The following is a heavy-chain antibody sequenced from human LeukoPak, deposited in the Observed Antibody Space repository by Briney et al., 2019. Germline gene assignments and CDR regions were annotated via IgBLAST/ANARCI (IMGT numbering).Heavy chain of an antibody. V-gene: IGHV4-34*01. CDR1: GGSFSGYY. D-gene: IGHD2-15*01. Sequence: SETLSLTCAVYGGSFSGYYWSWIRHPPGKGLEWIGEINHSGSTNYNPSLKSRVTISVDTSKNQFSLKLSSVTAADTAVYYCAGVNCSGGSCYSGLFDYWGQGTLVTVSS. CDR2: INHSGST. J-gene: IGHJ4*02. CDR3: AGVNCSGGSCYSGLFDY.